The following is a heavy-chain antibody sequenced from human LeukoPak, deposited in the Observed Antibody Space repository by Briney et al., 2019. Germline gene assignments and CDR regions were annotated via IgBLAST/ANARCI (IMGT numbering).Heavy chain of an antibody. Sequence: GGSLRLSCAASGFTFSSYAMSWVRQAPGKGLEWVANIEQDGGEKNYVDSVKGRFTISRDNAKTSLFLQMNSLRVEDTAVYYCAAGAGWLIDYWGQGTLVTVSS. D-gene: IGHD6-19*01. CDR1: GFTFSSYA. CDR2: IEQDGGEK. CDR3: AAGAGWLIDY. J-gene: IGHJ4*02. V-gene: IGHV3-7*03.